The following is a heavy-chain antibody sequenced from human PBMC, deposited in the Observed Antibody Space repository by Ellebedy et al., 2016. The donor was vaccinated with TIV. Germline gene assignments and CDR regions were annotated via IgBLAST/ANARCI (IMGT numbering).Heavy chain of an antibody. V-gene: IGHV3-48*04. CDR3: ARDISEATMIVVATQRMDV. CDR1: GFTFSSYS. J-gene: IGHJ6*02. CDR2: ISSSSSTI. D-gene: IGHD3-22*01. Sequence: GESLKISXAASGFTFSSYSMNWVRQAPGKGLEWVSYISSSSSTIYYADSVKGRFTISRDNAKNSLYLQMNSLRAEDTAVYYCARDISEATMIVVATQRMDVWGQGTTVTVSS.